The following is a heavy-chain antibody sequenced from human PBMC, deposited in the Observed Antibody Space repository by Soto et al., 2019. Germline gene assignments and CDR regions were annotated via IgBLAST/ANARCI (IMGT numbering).Heavy chain of an antibody. Sequence: GGSLRLSCAASGFPFGENAMSWVRQAPGKGLEWVSGISDSGATTYYTDSVRGRFTISRDNSKNTLYLQMKSLRAEDSASYYCAKEDTSSGSLDYWGQGALVTVSS. CDR3: AKEDTSSGSLDY. D-gene: IGHD6-19*01. CDR2: ISDSGATT. CDR1: GFPFGENA. V-gene: IGHV3-23*01. J-gene: IGHJ4*02.